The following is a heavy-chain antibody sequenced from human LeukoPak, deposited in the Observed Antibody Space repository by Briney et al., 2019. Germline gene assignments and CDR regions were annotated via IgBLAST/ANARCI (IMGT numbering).Heavy chain of an antibody. CDR3: ARDGGYCDYYYYYYMDV. D-gene: IGHD3-10*01. CDR2: VRSSGST. V-gene: IGHV4-38-2*02. J-gene: IGHJ6*03. Sequence: SETLSLTCAVSGYSISSGYYWGWIRQPPGKGLEWIGDVRSSGSTYYNPSLKSRVTISVDTSKNQFSLKLSSVTAADTAVYYCARDGGYCDYYYYYYMDVWGKGTTVTVSS. CDR1: GYSISSGYY.